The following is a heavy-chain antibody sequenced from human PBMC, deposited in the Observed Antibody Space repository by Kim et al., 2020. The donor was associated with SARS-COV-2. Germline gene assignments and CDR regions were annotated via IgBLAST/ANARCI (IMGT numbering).Heavy chain of an antibody. J-gene: IGHJ6*02. CDR3: AREIGITGTPVYYYGMDV. CDR2: INPSGGST. Sequence: ASVKVSCKASGYTFTSYYMHWVRQAPGQGLEWMGIINPSGGSTSYAQKFQGRVTMTRDTSTSTVYMELSSLRSEDTAVYYCAREIGITGTPVYYYGMDVWGQGTTVTVSS. D-gene: IGHD1-20*01. V-gene: IGHV1-46*01. CDR1: GYTFTSYY.